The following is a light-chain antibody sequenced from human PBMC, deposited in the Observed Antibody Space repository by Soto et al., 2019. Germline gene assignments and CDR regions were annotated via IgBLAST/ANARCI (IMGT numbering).Light chain of an antibody. CDR2: GAS. J-gene: IGKJ1*01. CDR3: QQYGSSRT. Sequence: EIVLTQSPGTLSLSPGERATLSCRASQSVSSSYLAWYQKKPGQAPRLLIYGASSRASGIPDRFSGSGSGTDFTPTSSRLEHEDFAVYYWQQYGSSRTFGQGTKVEIK. CDR1: QSVSSSY. V-gene: IGKV3-20*01.